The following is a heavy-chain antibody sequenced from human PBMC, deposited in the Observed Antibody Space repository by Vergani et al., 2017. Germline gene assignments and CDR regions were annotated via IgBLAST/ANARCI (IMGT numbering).Heavy chain of an antibody. Sequence: QLQLQESGSGLVKPSQTLSLTCAVSGDSITNGGFSWNWIRQPPGKGPEWIGYIFPSGNSDYNPSLKNRVSISLDKSKNQFSLWVNSVTAADTAVYFCARASLRALVGYYYYMGVWGKGKTGVVSS. CDR1: GDSITNGGFS. D-gene: IGHD3-16*02. V-gene: IGHV4-30-2*01. CDR3: ARASLRALVGYYYYMGV. CDR2: IFPSGNS. J-gene: IGHJ6*03.